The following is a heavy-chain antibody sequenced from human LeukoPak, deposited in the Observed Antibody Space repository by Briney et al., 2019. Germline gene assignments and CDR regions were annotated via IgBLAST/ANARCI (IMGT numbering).Heavy chain of an antibody. V-gene: IGHV3-7*01. CDR2: IKEDGSEK. J-gene: IGHJ4*02. D-gene: IGHD3-22*01. CDR3: ARDSSGYQ. Sequence: TGGSLRLSCAASVFTFSSYAKGWVRQAPGKGLEWVANIKEDGSEKYYGDSVKGRFTISRDNAKNSLYLQMNSLRAEDTAVYYCARDSSGYQWGQGTLVTVSS. CDR1: VFTFSSYA.